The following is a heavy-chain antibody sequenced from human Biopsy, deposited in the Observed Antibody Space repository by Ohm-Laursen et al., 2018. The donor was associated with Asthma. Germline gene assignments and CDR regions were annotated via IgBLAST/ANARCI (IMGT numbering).Heavy chain of an antibody. CDR2: HDHEEGGT. CDR1: GYSLTDLS. J-gene: IGHJ4*02. D-gene: IGHD4-17*01. CDR3: ASDFPKDYVRYNFQF. Sequence: ASVKVSCKVSGYSLTDLSMYWVRQAPGQGPEWMGGHDHEEGGTVNARRFQGRVTMTEDTSTDTAYMELSSLSSDDTAVYYCASDFPKDYVRYNFQFWGQGTLVTVSS. V-gene: IGHV1-24*01.